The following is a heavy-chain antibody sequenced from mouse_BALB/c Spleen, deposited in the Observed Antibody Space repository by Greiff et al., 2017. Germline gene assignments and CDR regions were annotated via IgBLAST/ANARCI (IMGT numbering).Heavy chain of an antibody. D-gene: IGHD1-2*01. Sequence: QVQLKESAAELARPGASVKMSCKASGYTFTSYTMHWVKQRPGQGLEWIGYINPSSGYTEYNQKFKDKTTLTADKSSSTAYMQLSSLTSEDSAVYYCARGLLRPAWFAYWGQGTLVTVSA. CDR2: INPSSGYT. J-gene: IGHJ3*01. V-gene: IGHV1-4*02. CDR1: GYTFTSYT. CDR3: ARGLLRPAWFAY.